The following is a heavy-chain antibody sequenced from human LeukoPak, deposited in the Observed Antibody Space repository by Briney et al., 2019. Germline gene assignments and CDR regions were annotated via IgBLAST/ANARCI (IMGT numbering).Heavy chain of an antibody. CDR3: ARDPRTVRI. J-gene: IGHJ4*02. CDR1: GFTFSASY. D-gene: IGHD1-1*01. V-gene: IGHV3-11*06. CDR2: ISENSGDT. Sequence: GGSLRLSCVASGFTFSASYMTWVRQPPGKGLEWLSYISENSGDTNYADSVKGRFTVSRDNAKNSLYLQMNSLRVEDTAVYYCARDPRTVRIWGQGTLVTVSS.